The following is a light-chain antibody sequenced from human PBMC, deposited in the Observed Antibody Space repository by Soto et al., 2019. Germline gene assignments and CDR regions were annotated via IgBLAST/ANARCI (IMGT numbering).Light chain of an antibody. J-gene: IGKJ4*01. CDR3: HQYGSSPFT. Sequence: EIVLTQSPGTLSLSPGERATLSCRASQSVSSSYLAWYQQKPGQAPRLLIYGASSRATGIPDRFSGSGSGTDFTLTISRLEPEDFAVYYCHQYGSSPFTFGGGTKWIS. CDR2: GAS. CDR1: QSVSSSY. V-gene: IGKV3-20*01.